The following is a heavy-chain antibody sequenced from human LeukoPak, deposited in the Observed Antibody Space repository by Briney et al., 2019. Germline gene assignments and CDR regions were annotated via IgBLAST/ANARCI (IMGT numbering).Heavy chain of an antibody. V-gene: IGHV3-9*01. Sequence: PGRSLRLSCAASGFTFDDYAMHWVRQAPGKGLEWVSGISWNSGSIGYADSVKGRFTISRDNAKNSLYLQMNSLRAEDTALYYCAKYYYGMDVWGQGTTVTDSS. CDR1: GFTFDDYA. CDR2: ISWNSGSI. J-gene: IGHJ6*02. CDR3: AKYYYGMDV.